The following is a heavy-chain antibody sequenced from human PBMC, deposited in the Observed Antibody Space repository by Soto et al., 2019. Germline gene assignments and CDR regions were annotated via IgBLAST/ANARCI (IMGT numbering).Heavy chain of an antibody. V-gene: IGHV4-31*02. CDR3: ARAVYGSDYFDI. D-gene: IGHD3-10*01. Sequence: WTWVRPHPVKGLEWIGYVFSSGTSFDNPSLRSRLIISVDTSANQFSLELSSVTAADSAVYYCARAVYGSDYFDIWGPGILVSVSS. J-gene: IGHJ4*02. CDR2: VFSSGTS.